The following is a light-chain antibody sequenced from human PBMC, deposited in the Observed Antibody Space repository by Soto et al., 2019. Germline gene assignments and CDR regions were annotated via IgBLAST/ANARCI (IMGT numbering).Light chain of an antibody. CDR3: SSYSSSSTLLL. Sequence: QSALTQPASVSGSPGQSITISCTGTSSDIGTYNYVSWYQHHPGKVPKLMIYDVSNRPSGVSNRFSGSKSGNTASLTISGLQAEAEADYYCSSYSSSSTLLLFGGGTKVTVL. CDR1: SSDIGTYNY. CDR2: DVS. J-gene: IGLJ2*01. V-gene: IGLV2-14*01.